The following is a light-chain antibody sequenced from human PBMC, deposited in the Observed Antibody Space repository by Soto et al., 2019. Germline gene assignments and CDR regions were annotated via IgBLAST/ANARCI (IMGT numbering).Light chain of an antibody. CDR2: EVS. J-gene: IGLJ1*01. V-gene: IGLV2-8*01. CDR3: SSYAGSTPYV. Sequence: QSALTQPPSASGSPGQSVTISCTGTSSDVGGYNYVSWYQQHPGKAPKLMIYEVSKRPSGVPDRFSGSKSGNTASLTVSGLQAEDEADDYCSSYAGSTPYVFGTGTKLTVL. CDR1: SSDVGGYNY.